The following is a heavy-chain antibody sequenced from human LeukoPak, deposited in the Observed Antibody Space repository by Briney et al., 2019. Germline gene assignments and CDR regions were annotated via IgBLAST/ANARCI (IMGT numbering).Heavy chain of an antibody. V-gene: IGHV1-69*13. Sequence: ASVKVSCKASGGTFTSYDINWVRQAPGQGLEWMGGIIPIFGTTNYAQKLQGRVTITADESTSTAYMELSSLRSEDTAVYYCASRTYTYDSSGYYRRNYYFDYWGQGTLVTVSS. CDR1: GGTFTSYD. D-gene: IGHD3-22*01. J-gene: IGHJ4*02. CDR3: ASRTYTYDSSGYYRRNYYFDY. CDR2: IIPIFGTT.